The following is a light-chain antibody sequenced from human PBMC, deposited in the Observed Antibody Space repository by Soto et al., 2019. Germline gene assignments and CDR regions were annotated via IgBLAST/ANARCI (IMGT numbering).Light chain of an antibody. V-gene: IGLV1-51*01. Sequence: QSALTQPPSVSAAPRQKVTISCSGSSSNIGDNFVSWYQHLPGTAPKLLIYDNYKRPSGIPDRFSGSKSGTSATLDITGLQTGDEAVYYCGTWDSSLNGYVVFGGGTKLTVL. CDR3: GTWDSSLNGYVV. CDR1: SSNIGDNF. CDR2: DNY. J-gene: IGLJ2*01.